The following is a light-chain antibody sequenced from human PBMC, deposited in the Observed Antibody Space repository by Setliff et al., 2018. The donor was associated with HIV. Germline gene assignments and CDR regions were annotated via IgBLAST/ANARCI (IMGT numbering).Light chain of an antibody. CDR2: DDN. J-gene: IGLJ1*01. CDR1: NIGSKS. V-gene: IGLV3-21*03. CDR3: QVWDSSSDHHV. Sequence: SYELTQPPSVSVAPGKTARITCGGNNIGSKSVHWYQQKPGQAPVLVAYDDNDRPSGIPEPFSGSNSGNTATLTISRVEAGDEADYYCQVWDSSSDHHVFGTGTKVTVL.